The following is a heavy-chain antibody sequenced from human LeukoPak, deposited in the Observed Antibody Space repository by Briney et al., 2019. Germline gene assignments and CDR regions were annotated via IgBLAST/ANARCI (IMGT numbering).Heavy chain of an antibody. V-gene: IGHV5-51*01. J-gene: IGHJ6*02. CDR3: ARHYCSGGSCYYYGMDV. Sequence: GESLKISCKGSGYSFTSYWIGWVRQMPGKGLGWMGIIYPGDSDTRYSPSFQGQVTISADKSISTAYLQWSSLKASDTAMYYCARHYCSGGSCYYYGMDVWGQGTTVTVSS. CDR1: GYSFTSYW. D-gene: IGHD2-15*01. CDR2: IYPGDSDT.